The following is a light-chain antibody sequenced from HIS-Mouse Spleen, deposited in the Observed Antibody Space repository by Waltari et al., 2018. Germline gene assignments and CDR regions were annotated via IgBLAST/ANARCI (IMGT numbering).Light chain of an antibody. CDR1: RSDVGGSNY. CDR3: SSYAGSNNYV. Sequence: QSALTQPPSASGSPGQSVTISCTGTRSDVGGSNYVSWYQQHPGKAPKLMMYEVSKRPSGGPGRFSRSKSSNTASLTVSGLQAEDEADYYCSSYAGSNNYVFGTGTKVTVL. V-gene: IGLV2-8*01. J-gene: IGLJ1*01. CDR2: EVS.